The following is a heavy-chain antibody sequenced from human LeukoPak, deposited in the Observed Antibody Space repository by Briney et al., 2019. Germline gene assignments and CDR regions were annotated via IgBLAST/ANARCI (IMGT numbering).Heavy chain of an antibody. V-gene: IGHV1-69*05. CDR1: GGTFSSYA. CDR3: ARARLVVPAAMLEYYMDV. CDR2: IIPIFGTA. J-gene: IGHJ6*03. D-gene: IGHD2-2*01. Sequence: SVKVSCKASGGTFSSYAISWVRQAPGQGLEWMGGIIPIFGTANYAQKFQGRVTTTTDESTGTAYMELSSLRSEDTAVYYCARARLVVPAAMLEYYMDVWGKGTTVTVSS.